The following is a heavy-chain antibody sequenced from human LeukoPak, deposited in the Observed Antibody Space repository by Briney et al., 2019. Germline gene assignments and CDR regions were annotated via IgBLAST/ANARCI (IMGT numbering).Heavy chain of an antibody. CDR2: ISSSSSYI. J-gene: IGHJ4*02. V-gene: IGHV3-21*01. CDR3: ARGGVVRGVITRGPDY. Sequence: GGSLRLSCAASGFTFSSYSMNWVRQAPGKGLEWVSSISSSSSYIYYADSVKGRFTISRDNAKNSLYLQMNSLRAEDTAVYYCARGGVVRGVITRGPDYWGQGTLVTVSS. CDR1: GFTFSSYS. D-gene: IGHD3-10*01.